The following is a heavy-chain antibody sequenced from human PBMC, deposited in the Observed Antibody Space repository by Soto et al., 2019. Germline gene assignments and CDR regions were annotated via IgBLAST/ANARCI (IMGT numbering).Heavy chain of an antibody. J-gene: IGHJ5*02. CDR2: ISKDGSDK. Sequence: GGSLRLSCAASGFTFSSYVMHWVRQAPGKGLEWVTGISKDGSDKHYADSVKDRFTISRDNSKSTMYLQMNSLRVEDTAVYYCTRDLSQVDPWGQGTLVTVSS. CDR1: GFTFSSYV. CDR3: TRDLSQVDP. V-gene: IGHV3-30*03.